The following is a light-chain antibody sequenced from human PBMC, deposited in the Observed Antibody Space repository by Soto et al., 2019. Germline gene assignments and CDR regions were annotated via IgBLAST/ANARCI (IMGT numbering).Light chain of an antibody. CDR3: LQNHNYPRT. CDR1: QDIGDD. V-gene: IGKV1-6*01. Sequence: IQMTQFPSTLSASVGDRVTITCRASQDIGDDLGWYQHKPGKAPNLLIYCASNLQSGGPSRFSGRGSGTDFTLTIISLQPEDSATYYCLQNHNYPRTFGQGTKVDIK. J-gene: IGKJ1*01. CDR2: CAS.